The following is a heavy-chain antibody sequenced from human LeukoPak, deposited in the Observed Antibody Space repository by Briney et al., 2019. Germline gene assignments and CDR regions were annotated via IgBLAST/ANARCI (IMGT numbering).Heavy chain of an antibody. CDR3: AGDHNYAFDN. J-gene: IGHJ4*02. CDR2: IGIDSGNT. CDR1: GFPFIEYS. V-gene: IGHV3-48*01. Sequence: GGSLRLSCTASGFPFIEYSMNRVRQVPGKGLEWISYIGIDSGNTKYADPVRGRFTTSADKAKDSLYLQMNSLRVEDTAVYYCAGDHNYAFDNWGQGTLVSVAS. D-gene: IGHD1-1*01.